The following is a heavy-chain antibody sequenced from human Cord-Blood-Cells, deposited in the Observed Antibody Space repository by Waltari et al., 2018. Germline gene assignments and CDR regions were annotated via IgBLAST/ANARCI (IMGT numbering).Heavy chain of an antibody. J-gene: IGHJ6*02. CDR3: ARESATGTTSPYYGMDV. CDR1: GYTFTGYY. V-gene: IGHV1-2*04. Sequence: QVQLVQSGAEVKKPGASVKVSCKASGYTFTGYYMHWVRQAPGQVLEWMGWINPNSGGTNYAQKFQGWVTMTRDTSISTAYMELGRLRSDDTAVYYCARESATGTTSPYYGMDVWGQGTTVTVSS. CDR2: INPNSGGT. D-gene: IGHD1-7*01.